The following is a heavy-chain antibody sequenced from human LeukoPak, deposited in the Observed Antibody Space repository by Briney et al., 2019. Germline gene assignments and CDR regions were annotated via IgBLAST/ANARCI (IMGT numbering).Heavy chain of an antibody. J-gene: IGHJ6*03. Sequence: GESLKISCKGSGYSFTSYWIAWVRQMPGKGLEWMGIIYPGDSDTRYSPSFQGQVTISADKSISTAYLQWSSLKASDTAMYYCARLWTQYSSSWYVYYYMDVWGKGTTVTVSS. CDR2: IYPGDSDT. D-gene: IGHD6-13*01. CDR1: GYSFTSYW. CDR3: ARLWTQYSSSWYVYYYMDV. V-gene: IGHV5-51*01.